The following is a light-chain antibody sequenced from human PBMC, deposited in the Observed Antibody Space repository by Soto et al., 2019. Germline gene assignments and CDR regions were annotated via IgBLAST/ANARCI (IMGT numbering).Light chain of an antibody. CDR3: QQYYSYPFT. Sequence: DVQMTQSHSTLSASVGDRVTITCRASHPINSWLAWFQQKPGKDPQLLIHDASSLESGVPPRFSGIGFGTAFTRTISNLPPEDVSADYCQQYYSYPFTFGQGTKLEIK. J-gene: IGKJ2*01. CDR1: HPINSW. CDR2: DAS. V-gene: IGKV1-5*01.